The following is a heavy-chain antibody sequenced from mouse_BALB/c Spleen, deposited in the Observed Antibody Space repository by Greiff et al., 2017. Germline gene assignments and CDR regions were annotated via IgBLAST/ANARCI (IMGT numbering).Heavy chain of an antibody. D-gene: IGHD1-1*01. CDR1: GFTFTDYY. CDR3: ARALYGSSPFAY. CDR2: IRNKANGYTT. V-gene: IGHV7-3*02. J-gene: IGHJ3*01. Sequence: EVQRVESGGGLVQPGGSLRLSCATSGFTFTDYYMSWVRQPPGKALEWLGFIRNKANGYTTEYSASVKGRFTISRDNSQSILYLQMNTLRAEDSATYYCARALYGSSPFAYWGQGTLVTVSA.